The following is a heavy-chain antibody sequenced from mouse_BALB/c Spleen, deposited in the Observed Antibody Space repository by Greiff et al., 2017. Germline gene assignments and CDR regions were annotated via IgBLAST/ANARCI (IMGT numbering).Heavy chain of an antibody. Sequence: EVQRVESGPGLVKPSQSLSLTCSVTGYSITSGYYWNWIRQFPGNQLEWMGYISYDGSNNYNPSLKNRISITRDTSKNQFFLKLNSVTTEDTATYYCARDLGNYFDYWGQGTTLTVSS. D-gene: IGHD4-1*01. CDR1: GYSITSGYY. V-gene: IGHV3-6*02. J-gene: IGHJ2*01. CDR3: ARDLGNYFDY. CDR2: ISYDGSN.